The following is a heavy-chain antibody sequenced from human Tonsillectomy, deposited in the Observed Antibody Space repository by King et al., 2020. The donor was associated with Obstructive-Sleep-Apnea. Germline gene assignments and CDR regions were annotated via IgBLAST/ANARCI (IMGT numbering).Heavy chain of an antibody. V-gene: IGHV1-69*10. J-gene: IGHJ3*02. CDR2: IIPILGIA. Sequence: QLVQSGAEVKKPGSSVKVSCKASGGTFSSYAISWVRQAPGQGLEWMGGIIPILGIANYAQKFQGRVTITADKSTSTAYMELSSLRSEDTAVYYWARVSAAAGHSDAFDIWGQGTMVTVSS. CDR3: ARVSAAAGHSDAFDI. D-gene: IGHD6-13*01. CDR1: GGTFSSYA.